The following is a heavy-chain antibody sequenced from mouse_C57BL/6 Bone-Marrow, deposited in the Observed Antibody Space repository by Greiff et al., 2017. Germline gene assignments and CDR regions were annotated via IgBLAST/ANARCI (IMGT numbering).Heavy chain of an antibody. V-gene: IGHV1-54*01. CDR3: AREGPLY. Sequence: VQRVESGAELVRPGTSVKVSCKASGYAFTNYLIEWVKQRPGQGLEWIGVINPGSGGTNYNEKFKGKATLTADKSSSTAYMQLSSLTSEDSAVYFCAREGPLYWGQGTSVTVSS. D-gene: IGHD3-3*01. CDR1: GYAFTNYL. CDR2: INPGSGGT. J-gene: IGHJ4*01.